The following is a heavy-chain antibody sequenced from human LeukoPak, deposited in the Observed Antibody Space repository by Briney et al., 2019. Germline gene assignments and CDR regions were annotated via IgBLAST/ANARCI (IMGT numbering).Heavy chain of an antibody. CDR1: GYTFTSYS. D-gene: IGHD2-2*01. V-gene: IGHV1-18*01. CDR2: ISAYNGNT. Sequence: ASVKVSCKASGYTFTSYSISWVRQAPGQGLEWMGWISAYNGNTNYAQKLQGRVTMTTDTSTSTAYMELRSLRSDDTAVYYCARDMGLVPAVKEYYYYGMDVWGQGTTVTVSS. J-gene: IGHJ6*02. CDR3: ARDMGLVPAVKEYYYYGMDV.